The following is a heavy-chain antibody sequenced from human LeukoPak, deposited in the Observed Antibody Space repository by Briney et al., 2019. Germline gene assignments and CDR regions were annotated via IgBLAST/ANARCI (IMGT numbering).Heavy chain of an antibody. CDR1: GFTFSSHW. Sequence: PGGSLRLSCAVSGFTFSSHWMNWVRQAPGKGLEWVASIKQDGGEKSYVDSVKGRFTISRDNAKNSLYQQMSSLRVEDTAIYYCARDGTAAGLYFDLWGQGTLVTVSS. V-gene: IGHV3-7*01. D-gene: IGHD6-13*01. CDR3: ARDGTAAGLYFDL. CDR2: IKQDGGEK. J-gene: IGHJ4*01.